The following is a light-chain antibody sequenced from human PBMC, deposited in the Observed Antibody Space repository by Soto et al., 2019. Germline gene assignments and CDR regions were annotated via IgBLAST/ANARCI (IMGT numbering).Light chain of an antibody. V-gene: IGKV3-11*01. CDR2: DVS. J-gene: IGKJ4*01. CDR1: QSVNTY. CDR3: QQRSNWPLT. Sequence: EVVLTQSPATLSLSPGERATLSCRASQSVNTYLAWYQQKPGQAPRLLIYDVSNRATGIPARFSGSGSGTDFTLTISSLEAEDLGVYYCQQRSNWPLTFGGGTKVEIK.